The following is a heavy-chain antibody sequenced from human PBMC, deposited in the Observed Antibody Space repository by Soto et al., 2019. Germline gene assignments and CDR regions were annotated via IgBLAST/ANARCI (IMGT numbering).Heavy chain of an antibody. J-gene: IGHJ6*02. D-gene: IGHD1-26*01. V-gene: IGHV4-34*01. CDR2: VNDSGST. Sequence: SETPSLIPAVYGGSFTGNYRRWIRQPPGKGLEWIGEVNDSGSTNFNPSLKSRVTISVDTSKKQFTLKLTSVTAADTAVYYCATDSATSYFGMDVWGHGTTVTVSS. CDR1: GGSFTGNY. CDR3: ATDSATSYFGMDV.